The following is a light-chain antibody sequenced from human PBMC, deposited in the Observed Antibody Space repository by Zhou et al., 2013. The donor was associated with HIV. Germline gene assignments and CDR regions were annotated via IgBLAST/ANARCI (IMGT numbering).Light chain of an antibody. CDR2: GAS. J-gene: IGKJ4*01. V-gene: IGKV3-20*01. Sequence: DIVLTQSPATLSLSPGERATLSCRASHSVNRNLAWYQQRPGQAPRLLIYGASSRATGIPDRFSGSGSGTDFTLTISRLEPEDFAVYSCQQYGNSPLTFGGGTKVEIK. CDR1: HSVNRN. CDR3: QQYGNSPLT.